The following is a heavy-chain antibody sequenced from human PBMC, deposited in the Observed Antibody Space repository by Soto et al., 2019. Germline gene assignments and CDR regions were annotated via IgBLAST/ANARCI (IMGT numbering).Heavy chain of an antibody. V-gene: IGHV4-30-2*01. D-gene: IGHD2-2*01. Sequence: QLQLQESGSGLVKPSQTLSLTCAVSGGSISSGGYSWSWIRQPPGKGLEWIGYIYHSGSTYYNPSLKGRVTISVDRSKNQFSRKLSSVTAADTAVYYCARMGVVPSASGGVFDYWGQGTLVTVSS. CDR1: GGSISSGGYS. CDR2: IYHSGST. J-gene: IGHJ4*02. CDR3: ARMGVVPSASGGVFDY.